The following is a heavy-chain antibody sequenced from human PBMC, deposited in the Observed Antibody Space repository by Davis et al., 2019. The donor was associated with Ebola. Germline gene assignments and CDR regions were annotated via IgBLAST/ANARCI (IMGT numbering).Heavy chain of an antibody. D-gene: IGHD5-24*01. CDR3: ARDRGWLQSGAFDI. J-gene: IGHJ3*02. CDR2: INHSGST. Sequence: SETLSLTCAVYGGSFSDYYWSWIRQPPGKGLEWIGEINHSGSTNYNPSLKSRVTISVDTSKNQFSLKLSSVTAADTAVYYCARDRGWLQSGAFDIWGQGTMVTVSS. V-gene: IGHV4-34*01. CDR1: GGSFSDYY.